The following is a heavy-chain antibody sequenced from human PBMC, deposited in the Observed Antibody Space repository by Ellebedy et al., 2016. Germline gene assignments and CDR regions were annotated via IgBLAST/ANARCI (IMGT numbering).Heavy chain of an antibody. CDR2: ISGSNNYI. D-gene: IGHD3-10*01. CDR1: GFTFSSYS. J-gene: IGHJ6*03. V-gene: IGHV3-21*01. CDR3: ARDLGYGSGTYYNLYYMDV. Sequence: GESLKISCAASGFTFSSYSLNWVRQAPGKGLEWVSSISGSNNYIYYAGSVKGRFTISRDNAKNSLYLQMNSLRAEDTAVYYCARDLGYGSGTYYNLYYMDVWGKGTTVTVSS.